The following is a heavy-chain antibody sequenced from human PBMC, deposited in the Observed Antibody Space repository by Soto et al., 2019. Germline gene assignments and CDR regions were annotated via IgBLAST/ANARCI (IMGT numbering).Heavy chain of an antibody. CDR3: ASCIYDILTGSINFDY. Sequence: QVQLVQSGAEVKKPGASVKVSCKASGYTFTSYGISWVRQAPGQGLEWMGWISAYNGNTNYAQKLQGRLTMSTYTSTNKADMELRSLRSDDTAVYYYASCIYDILTGSINFDYWGQGTLVTVSS. CDR2: ISAYNGNT. V-gene: IGHV1-18*01. D-gene: IGHD3-9*01. CDR1: GYTFTSYG. J-gene: IGHJ4*02.